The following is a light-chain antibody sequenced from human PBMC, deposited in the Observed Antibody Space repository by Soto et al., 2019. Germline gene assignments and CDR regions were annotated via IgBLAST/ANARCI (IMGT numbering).Light chain of an antibody. J-gene: IGLJ1*01. CDR3: QSYDSSSYV. Sequence: QSVLTQPPSVSAAPGQKVTISCSGSSSNIGSNYVSWYQQFPGTAPKLLIYGNSNRPSGVPDRFSGSRSGTSASLAITELQAEDEADYYCQSYDSSSYVFGTGTKLTVL. CDR2: GNS. V-gene: IGLV1-40*01. CDR1: SSNIGSNY.